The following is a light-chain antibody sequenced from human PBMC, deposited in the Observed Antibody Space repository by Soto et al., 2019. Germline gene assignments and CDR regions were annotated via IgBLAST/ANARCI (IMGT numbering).Light chain of an antibody. V-gene: IGKV3-20*01. Sequence: EIVLTQSPGTLSLSPGERATLSCRASQSVISTYIAWYQQKPGQAPRLLLYGASSRATGIPDGFSGSGSGTDFTLTITRLEPEDFAVYFCQQFGSSPSTFGQGTKLEIK. CDR3: QQFGSSPST. CDR2: GAS. J-gene: IGKJ2*02. CDR1: QSVISTY.